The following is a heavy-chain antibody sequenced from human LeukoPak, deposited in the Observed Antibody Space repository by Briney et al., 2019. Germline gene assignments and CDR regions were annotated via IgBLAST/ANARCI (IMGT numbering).Heavy chain of an antibody. D-gene: IGHD3-16*02. CDR3: ASYCSSTSCHTKKYVWGSYRYDAFDI. V-gene: IGHV1-69*13. Sequence: SVKVSCKASGGTFSRYAISWVRQAPGQGLEWMGGIIPIFGTANYAQKFQGRVTITADESTSTAYMELISLRSEDTAVYYCASYCSSTSCHTKKYVWGSYRYDAFDIWGQGTMVTVSS. J-gene: IGHJ3*02. CDR2: IIPIFGTA. CDR1: GGTFSRYA.